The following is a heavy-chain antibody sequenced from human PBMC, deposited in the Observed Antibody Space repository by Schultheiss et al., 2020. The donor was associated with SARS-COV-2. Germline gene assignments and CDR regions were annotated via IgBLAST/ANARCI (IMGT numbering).Heavy chain of an antibody. CDR2: ISYGGSNK. J-gene: IGHJ3*02. D-gene: IGHD2-2*02. Sequence: GGSLRLSCAASGFTFSSYAMSWVRQAPGKGLEWVAVISYGGSNKYYADSVKGRFTISRENAKNSLYLQMNSLRAGDTAVYYCARVIPSRYCSSTSCYKDAFDIWGQGTMVTVSS. CDR1: GFTFSSYA. CDR3: ARVIPSRYCSSTSCYKDAFDI. V-gene: IGHV3-30*14.